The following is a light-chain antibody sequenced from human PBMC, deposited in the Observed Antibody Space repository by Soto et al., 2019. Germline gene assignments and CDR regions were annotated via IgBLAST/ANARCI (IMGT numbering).Light chain of an antibody. CDR2: EVT. Sequence: QSALTQPASVSGSPGQSITISCTGTSSDVGHYNYVSWYQQHPGKAPKLMIYEVTNRPSGVSDRFSGSRFGNTASLTISGLQAEDEADYYCSSYTDTDTGVFGGGTKVTVL. V-gene: IGLV2-14*01. CDR1: SSDVGHYNY. J-gene: IGLJ3*02. CDR3: SSYTDTDTGV.